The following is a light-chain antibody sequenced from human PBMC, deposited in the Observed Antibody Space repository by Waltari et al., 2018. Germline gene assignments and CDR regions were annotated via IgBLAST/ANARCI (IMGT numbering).Light chain of an antibody. J-gene: IGKJ2*01. V-gene: IGKV3-20*01. CDR1: QSIDSRY. Sequence: EIVLTQSPGTLSLSPGVRATLSCRASQSIDSRYLAWYQLKPGQAPRLLIYDASSRATGIPDRFSGSGSGTDFTLTISRLEPEDFAVYYCQQYGDSPLYTFGQGTKLEI. CDR2: DAS. CDR3: QQYGDSPLYT.